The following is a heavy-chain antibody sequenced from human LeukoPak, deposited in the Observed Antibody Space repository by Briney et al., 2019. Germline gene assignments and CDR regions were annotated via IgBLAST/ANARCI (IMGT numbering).Heavy chain of an antibody. CDR3: ARDLRAWSGPPSWFDP. D-gene: IGHD3-3*01. V-gene: IGHV4-34*01. J-gene: IGHJ5*02. Sequence: PSETLSLTCAVYGGSFSGHYCTWIRQPPGKGLEWIGEIHPSGSTNYNPSLDSRVTVSTDTSKNQCSLNLRSVTAADTAVYYCARDLRAWSGPPSWFDPWGQGTLVTVSS. CDR2: IHPSGST. CDR1: GGSFSGHY.